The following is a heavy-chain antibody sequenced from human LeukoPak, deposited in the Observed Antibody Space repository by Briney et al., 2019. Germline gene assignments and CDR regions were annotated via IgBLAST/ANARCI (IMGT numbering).Heavy chain of an antibody. CDR2: ISAYNGNT. D-gene: IGHD3-3*01. V-gene: IGHV1-18*01. CDR1: GYTFTSYG. CDR3: ARDLITIFGAGRNNWFDP. Sequence: ASVKVSCKASGYTFTSYGISWVRQAPGQGLEWMGWISAYNGNTNYAQKLQGRVTMTTDTSTSTACMELRSLRSDDTAVYYCARDLITIFGAGRNNWFDPWGQGTLVTVSS. J-gene: IGHJ5*02.